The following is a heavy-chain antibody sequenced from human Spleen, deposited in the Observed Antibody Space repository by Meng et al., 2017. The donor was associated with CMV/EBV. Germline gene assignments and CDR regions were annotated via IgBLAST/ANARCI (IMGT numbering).Heavy chain of an antibody. CDR2: INHSGST. J-gene: IGHJ5*02. CDR3: ARVGVFRFLEYPGWFDP. CDR1: GGSFSGYY. V-gene: IGHV4-34*01. D-gene: IGHD3-3*01. Sequence: SETLSLTCAVYGGSFSGYYWSWIRQPPGKGLEWIGEINHSGSTNYNPSLKSRVTISVDTSKNQFSLKVNSVTAADTAVYYCARVGVFRFLEYPGWFDPWGQGTLVTVSS.